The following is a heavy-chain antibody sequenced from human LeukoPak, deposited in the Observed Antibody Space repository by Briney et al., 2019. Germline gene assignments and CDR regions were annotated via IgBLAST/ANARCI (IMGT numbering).Heavy chain of an antibody. D-gene: IGHD3-3*01. Sequence: ASVKVSCKASGGTFSSYAISWVRQAPGQGLEWMGWISAYNGNTNYAQKLQGRVTMTTDTSTSTAYMELRSLRSDDTAVYYCARVRVYYDFWSGYWDYFDYWGQGTLVTVSS. CDR3: ARVRVYYDFWSGYWDYFDY. J-gene: IGHJ4*02. V-gene: IGHV1-18*01. CDR2: ISAYNGNT. CDR1: GGTFSSYA.